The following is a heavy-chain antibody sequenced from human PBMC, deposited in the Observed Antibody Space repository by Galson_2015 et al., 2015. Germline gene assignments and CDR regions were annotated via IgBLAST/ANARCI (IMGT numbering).Heavy chain of an antibody. CDR3: ASAFGLRLGELLLLGGGSDAFDI. J-gene: IGHJ3*02. D-gene: IGHD3-16*02. CDR2: ISSSGSTI. V-gene: IGHV3-48*03. Sequence: SLRLSCAASGFTFSSYEMNWVRQAPGKGLEWVSYISSSGSTIYYADSVKGRFTISRDNAKNSLYLQMNSLRAEDTAVYYCASAFGLRLGELLLLGGGSDAFDIWGQGTMVTVSS. CDR1: GFTFSSYE.